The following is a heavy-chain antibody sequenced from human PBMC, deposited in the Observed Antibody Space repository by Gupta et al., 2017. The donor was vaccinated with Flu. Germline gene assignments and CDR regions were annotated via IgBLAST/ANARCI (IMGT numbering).Heavy chain of an antibody. V-gene: IGHV3-7*01. J-gene: IGHJ4*02. Sequence: EVQLVESGGDVVQPGGSLGLSGVASGFTFSSYWISWVRQAPRKGLEWVANMKPDGGEGYYVASVKGLFTISRDNAKTSLYLRMNSLRAEDTAVYYCAALGATLDFWGRGTLVTVSS. CDR3: AALGATLDF. D-gene: IGHD1-26*01. CDR1: GFTFSSYW. CDR2: MKPDGGEG.